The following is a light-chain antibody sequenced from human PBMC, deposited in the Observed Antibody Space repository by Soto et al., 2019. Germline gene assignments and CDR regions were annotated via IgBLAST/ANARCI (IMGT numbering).Light chain of an antibody. CDR3: QQYSRLWS. CDR1: QTISSW. Sequence: DIQMTQSPSTLSASVGDRVTITCRASQTISSWLAWYKQKPGKAPKLLIYKASTLKSGVPSRFSGIGSETDFTLTISSLQRDDFGTDYCQQYSRLWSFGQGTKGDIK. V-gene: IGKV1-5*03. CDR2: KAS. J-gene: IGKJ1*01.